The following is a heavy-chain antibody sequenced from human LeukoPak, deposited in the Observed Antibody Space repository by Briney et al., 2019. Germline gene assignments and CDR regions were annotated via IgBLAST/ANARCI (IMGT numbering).Heavy chain of an antibody. J-gene: IGHJ4*02. Sequence: KPSETLSLTCTVSGGSISSSSYYWGWIRQPPGKGLEWIGSIYYSGSTYYNPSLKSRVTISVDTSKNQFSLKLSSVTAADTAVYYCARDALTGLSFDYWGQGTLVTVSS. V-gene: IGHV4-39*07. CDR1: GGSISSSSYY. CDR3: ARDALTGLSFDY. D-gene: IGHD7-27*01. CDR2: IYYSGST.